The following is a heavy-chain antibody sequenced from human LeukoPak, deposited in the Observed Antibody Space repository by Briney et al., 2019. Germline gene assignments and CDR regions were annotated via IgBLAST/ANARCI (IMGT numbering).Heavy chain of an antibody. Sequence: SVRVSCKASGGTFANYAISWVRKAPGQGLEWMGGIIPIFGTGDSAQKFQGRLTITADESTRTTYMELSSLRSEDTAVYYCAKGHDDFRQFDYWGQGTLITVSS. J-gene: IGHJ4*02. D-gene: IGHD3-3*01. CDR3: AKGHDDFRQFDY. V-gene: IGHV1-69*13. CDR2: IIPIFGTG. CDR1: GGTFANYA.